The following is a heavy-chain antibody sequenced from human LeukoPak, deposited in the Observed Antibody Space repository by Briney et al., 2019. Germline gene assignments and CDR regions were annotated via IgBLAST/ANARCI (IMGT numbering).Heavy chain of an antibody. V-gene: IGHV3-23*01. CDR1: GFTFSSYA. D-gene: IGHD3-10*01. J-gene: IGHJ4*02. CDR2: ISGSGGST. CDR3: AKDSYYGSGSYYIKYYFDY. Sequence: GGSLRLSCAASGFTFSSYAMSGVRQPPGKGLEWGSAISGSGGSTYYADSVKGRFTISRDNSKNTLYLQMNSLRAEDTAVYYCAKDSYYGSGSYYIKYYFDYWGQGTLVTVSS.